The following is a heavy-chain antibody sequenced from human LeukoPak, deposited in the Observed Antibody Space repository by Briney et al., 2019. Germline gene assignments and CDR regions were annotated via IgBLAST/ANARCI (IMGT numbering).Heavy chain of an antibody. CDR1: GFTFSSYW. J-gene: IGHJ3*02. V-gene: IGHV3-7*03. Sequence: GGSLRLSYAASGFTFSSYWMSWVRQAPGKGLEWVANIKQDGSEKYYVDSVKGRFTISRDNSKNTLYLQMNSLRAEDTAVYYCTRWVGVVAYHVAFDIWGQGTMVTVSS. D-gene: IGHD2-15*01. CDR3: TRWVGVVAYHVAFDI. CDR2: IKQDGSEK.